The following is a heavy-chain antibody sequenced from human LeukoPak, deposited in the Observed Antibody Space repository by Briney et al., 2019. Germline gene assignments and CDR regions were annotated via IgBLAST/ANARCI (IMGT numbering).Heavy chain of an antibody. D-gene: IGHD3-10*01. Sequence: SETLSLTCTVSGGSISSSPYYWGWIRQPPGKGLEWIGYIYYSGSTNYNPSLKSRVTISVDTSKNQFSLNLSSVTAADTAVYHCARVSWFGHLFDHWGQGTLVTVSS. CDR3: ARVSWFGHLFDH. CDR2: IYYSGST. CDR1: GGSISSSPYY. J-gene: IGHJ4*02. V-gene: IGHV4-61*05.